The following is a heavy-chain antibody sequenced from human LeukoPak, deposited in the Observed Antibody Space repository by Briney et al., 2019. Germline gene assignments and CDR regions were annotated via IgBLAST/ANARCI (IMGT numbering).Heavy chain of an antibody. V-gene: IGHV3-23*01. CDR2: INAAGDDT. J-gene: IGHJ4*02. Sequence: GGSLLLSCAASGFTFSSFAMSWVRPPPGKGLAWVSTINAAGDDTFYSASVKGRFTISRDNSRSTLYLQMNSLRAEDAAVYYCAKGVTGTGKAFGFWGQGTLVTVSS. CDR3: AKGVTGTGKAFGF. D-gene: IGHD2-21*02. CDR1: GFTFSSFA.